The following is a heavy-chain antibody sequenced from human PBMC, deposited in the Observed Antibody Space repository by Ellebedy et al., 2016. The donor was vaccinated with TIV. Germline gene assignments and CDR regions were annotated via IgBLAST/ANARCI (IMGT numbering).Heavy chain of an antibody. CDR2: MNPNSGNT. CDR3: ATDHPAAAGYYYYGMDV. V-gene: IGHV1-8*01. CDR1: GYTFTSYD. J-gene: IGHJ6*02. Sequence: ASVKVSCXASGYTFTSYDINWVRQATGQGLEWMGWMNPNSGNTGYAQKFQGRVTMTRNTSISTAYMELSSLRSEDTAVYYCATDHPAAAGYYYYGMDVWGQGTTVTVSS. D-gene: IGHD6-13*01.